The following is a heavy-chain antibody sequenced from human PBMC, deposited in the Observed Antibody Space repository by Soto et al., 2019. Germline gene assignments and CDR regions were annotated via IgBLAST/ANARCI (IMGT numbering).Heavy chain of an antibody. Sequence: GGSLRLSCAASGFTFSTYSMNWVRQAPGKGLEWVSYISTSSSTIYYADSVKGRFTISRDNAKNSLYLQMDSLRAEDTAVYYSARDGVLATGPIDYWGPGTLVTVSS. CDR3: ARDGVLATGPIDY. D-gene: IGHD5-12*01. CDR2: ISTSSSTI. J-gene: IGHJ4*02. CDR1: GFTFSTYS. V-gene: IGHV3-48*04.